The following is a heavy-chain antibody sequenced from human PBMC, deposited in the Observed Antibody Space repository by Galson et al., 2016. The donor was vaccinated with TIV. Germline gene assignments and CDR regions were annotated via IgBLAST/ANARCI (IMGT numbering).Heavy chain of an antibody. Sequence: SVKVSCKAPGYIFTNYYFHWVRQAPGQGLEWMGVIDPSSGGTTYAQKFQARLIMTRDTSTTTVYMDLSSLKSGDTAVYYCTRDLGRLRDYWGREPWSPSPQ. D-gene: IGHD1-26*01. V-gene: IGHV1-46*01. CDR1: GYIFTNYY. CDR2: IDPSSGGT. CDR3: TRDLGRLRDY. J-gene: IGHJ4*02.